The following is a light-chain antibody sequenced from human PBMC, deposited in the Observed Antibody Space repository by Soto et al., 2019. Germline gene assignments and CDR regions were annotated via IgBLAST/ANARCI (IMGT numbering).Light chain of an antibody. J-gene: IGKJ1*01. Sequence: EIMMTQSPATLSVSPGERATLSCRASQSVSSSLAWYQQKPGQAPRLLIYGASTRATGIPARFSGSGSGTEFTLTINSLQSEDLAVYYCQQYNNWWTFGQGTKVDIK. CDR2: GAS. V-gene: IGKV3-15*01. CDR1: QSVSSS. CDR3: QQYNNWWT.